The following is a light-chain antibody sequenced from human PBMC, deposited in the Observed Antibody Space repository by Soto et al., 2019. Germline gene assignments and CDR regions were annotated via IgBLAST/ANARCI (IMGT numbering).Light chain of an antibody. Sequence: VLTQPASVSGSPGQSITISCTGTSSDVGGYNYVSWYQQHPGKAPKLMIYEVSDRPSGVSDRFSGSKSGNTASLTISGLQAEDEADYYCSSYTSSSTPYVFGTGTKVTVL. CDR1: SSDVGGYNY. CDR2: EVS. V-gene: IGLV2-14*01. CDR3: SSYTSSSTPYV. J-gene: IGLJ1*01.